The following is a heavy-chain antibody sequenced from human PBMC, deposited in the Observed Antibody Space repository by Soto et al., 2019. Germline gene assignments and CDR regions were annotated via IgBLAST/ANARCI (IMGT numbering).Heavy chain of an antibody. D-gene: IGHD6-6*01. CDR2: ISDSGGST. Sequence: EVQLLESGGGLVQPGGSLRLSCAASGFTFSSYAMSWVRQAPGKVLEWVSAISDSGGSTYYADSVKGRFTISRDNSKNTRYLQRKSRSAEDRPVYYWAKDRVIWRSPSSQLDYWAKGTLVTVPS. CDR3: AKDRVIWRSPSSQLDY. J-gene: IGHJ4*02. CDR1: GFTFSSYA. V-gene: IGHV3-23*01.